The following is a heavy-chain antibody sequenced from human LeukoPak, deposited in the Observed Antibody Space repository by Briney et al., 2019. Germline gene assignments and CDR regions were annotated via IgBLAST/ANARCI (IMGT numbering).Heavy chain of an antibody. CDR1: GGSISSYY. V-gene: IGHV4-59*01. Sequence: PSETLSLTCTVSGGSISSYYWSWIRQPPGKGLEWIGYISYSGSTNYNPSLKSRVTISVDTSKNQFSLKLSSVTAADTAVYYCARGGVYFDYWGQGTLVTVSS. J-gene: IGHJ4*02. D-gene: IGHD6-25*01. CDR2: ISYSGST. CDR3: ARGGVYFDY.